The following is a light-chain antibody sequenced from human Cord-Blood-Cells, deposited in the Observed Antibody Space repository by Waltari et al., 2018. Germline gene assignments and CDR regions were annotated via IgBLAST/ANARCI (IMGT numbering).Light chain of an antibody. CDR3: AAWDDSLNGRV. CDR2: YDD. CDR1: SSNIGNNA. J-gene: IGLJ3*02. V-gene: IGLV1-36*01. Sequence: QSVLTQPPSVSEAPRQRVTISCSGSSSNIGNNAVNWYQQLPGKAPKLLIYYDDRLTSGVSDRFSGSKSGTAASLAISGLQSEDEADYYCAAWDDSLNGRVFGGGTKLTVL.